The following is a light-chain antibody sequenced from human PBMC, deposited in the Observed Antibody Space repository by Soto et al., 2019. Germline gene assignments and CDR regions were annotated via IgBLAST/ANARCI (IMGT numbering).Light chain of an antibody. J-gene: IGKJ1*01. CDR1: QSISNR. V-gene: IGKV1-5*01. CDR3: QQYDNYST. CDR2: DAS. Sequence: DIQMTQSPSTLSASVGDRVTITCRASQSISNRLAWYHQKPGKTPNLLIYDASNLGSGVPSRLSGSGSGTEFTLTISSLQPDDFATYYCQQYDNYSTFGQGTKVDIK.